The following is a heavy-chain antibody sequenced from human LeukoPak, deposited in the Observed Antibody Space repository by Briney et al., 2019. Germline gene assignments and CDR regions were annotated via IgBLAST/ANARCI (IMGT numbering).Heavy chain of an antibody. V-gene: IGHV3-33*01. D-gene: IGHD3-16*01. CDR3: ARGFLDYGAWFDP. Sequence: GGSLRLSCAASGFTFSSYGMHWVRQAPGKGLEWVAVIWYDGSNKYYAGSVKGRFTISRDNSKNTLYLQMNSLRAEDTAVYYCARGFLDYGAWFDPWGQGTLVTVSS. J-gene: IGHJ5*02. CDR2: IWYDGSNK. CDR1: GFTFSSYG.